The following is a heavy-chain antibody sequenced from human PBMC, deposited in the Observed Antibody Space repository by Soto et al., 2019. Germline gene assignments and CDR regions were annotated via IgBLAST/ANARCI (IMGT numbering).Heavy chain of an antibody. Sequence: SETLSLTCTVSGGSISSGDYYWSWIRQPPGKGLEWIGYIYYSGSTYYNPSLKSRVTISVDTSKNQFSLKLSSVTAADTSVYYCARAAMIVVVNAFDIWGQGTMVEVSS. V-gene: IGHV4-30-4*01. CDR1: GGSISSGDYY. D-gene: IGHD3-22*01. J-gene: IGHJ3*02. CDR3: ARAAMIVVVNAFDI. CDR2: IYYSGST.